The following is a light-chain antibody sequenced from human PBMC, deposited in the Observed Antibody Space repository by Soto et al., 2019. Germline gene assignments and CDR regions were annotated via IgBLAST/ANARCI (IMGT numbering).Light chain of an antibody. CDR1: QNIDTY. V-gene: IGKV1-39*01. J-gene: IGKJ1*01. Sequence: DIQMTQSPSSLSASVGDRVTITCRSSQNIDTYLNWYLQKPGQAPKLLIYSAYSLQSGVTPRFSGDGSGTDFTLTIISLQPEDFATYYCQQSYNFPRTFGQGT. CDR3: QQSYNFPRT. CDR2: SAY.